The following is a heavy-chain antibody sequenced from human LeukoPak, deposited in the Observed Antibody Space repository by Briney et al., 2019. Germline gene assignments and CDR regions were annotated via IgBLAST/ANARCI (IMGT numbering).Heavy chain of an antibody. CDR2: ISGSGGST. V-gene: IGHV3-23*01. CDR3: AKGVRGVIRAFDI. D-gene: IGHD3-10*01. Sequence: PGGSLRLSCAASGFTFSSYAMSWVRQAPGKGLEWVSAISGSGGSTYYADSVKGRFTISRDNSKDTLYLQMNSLRAEDTAVYYCAKGVRGVIRAFDIWGQGTMVTVSS. CDR1: GFTFSSYA. J-gene: IGHJ3*02.